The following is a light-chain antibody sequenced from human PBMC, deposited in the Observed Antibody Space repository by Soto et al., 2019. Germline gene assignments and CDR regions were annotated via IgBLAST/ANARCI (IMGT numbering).Light chain of an antibody. CDR1: QSISRY. Sequence: DIQMTHSPSFLSASVGDRVTITCRASQSISRYLNWYQQKPGKAPKLLIYAASNLQSGVPLRFSDHGSGTDFTLSISSLQPEDFATYYCQQSYSTPWTFGQGTKVEIK. V-gene: IGKV1-39*01. J-gene: IGKJ1*01. CDR3: QQSYSTPWT. CDR2: AAS.